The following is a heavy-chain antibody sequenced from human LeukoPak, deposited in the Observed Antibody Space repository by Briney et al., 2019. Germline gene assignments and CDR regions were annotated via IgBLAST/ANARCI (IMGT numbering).Heavy chain of an antibody. Sequence: SETLSLTCTVSGGSICSYYWSWIRQPAGKGLEWIGRIYTRGSTNYTPSLKSRVTMSVDTSKNQFSLKLSSVTAADTAVYYCARVGWLLDNDAFDIWGQGTMVTVSS. CDR3: ARVGWLLDNDAFDI. CDR1: GGSICSYY. CDR2: IYTRGST. V-gene: IGHV4-4*07. J-gene: IGHJ3*02. D-gene: IGHD3-3*01.